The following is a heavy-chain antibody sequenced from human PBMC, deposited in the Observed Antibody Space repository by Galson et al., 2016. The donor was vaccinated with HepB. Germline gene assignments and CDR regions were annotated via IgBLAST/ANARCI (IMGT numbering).Heavy chain of an antibody. Sequence: SVKVSCKASGYTFTSYGISWVRQAPGQGLEWMGWISAYNGNTNYAQKLQGRVTVTTDTSTSTAYMELRSLRSDDTAVYYCERDYGKSYYDFWSGYKLDYYGMDVWGQGTTVTVSS. CDR2: ISAYNGNT. J-gene: IGHJ6*02. D-gene: IGHD3-3*01. CDR1: GYTFTSYG. V-gene: IGHV1-18*01. CDR3: ERDYGKSYYDFWSGYKLDYYGMDV.